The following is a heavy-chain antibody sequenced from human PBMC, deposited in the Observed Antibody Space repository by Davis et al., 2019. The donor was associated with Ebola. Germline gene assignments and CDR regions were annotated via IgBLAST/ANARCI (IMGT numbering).Heavy chain of an antibody. Sequence: PGGSLRLSCTDSVITFSSYAMTWVRQAPGKGLEWVSVIYSGGSTYYADSVKGRFTISRDNSKNTLYLQMNSLRAEDTAVYHCAKSGLSFGVVKYHYGMDVWGKGTTVTVSS. CDR3: AKSGLSFGVVKYHYGMDV. D-gene: IGHD3-3*01. CDR2: IYSGGST. J-gene: IGHJ6*04. V-gene: IGHV3-23*03. CDR1: VITFSSYA.